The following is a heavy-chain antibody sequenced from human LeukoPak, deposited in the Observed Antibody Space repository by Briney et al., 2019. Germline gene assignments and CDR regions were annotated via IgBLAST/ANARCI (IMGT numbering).Heavy chain of an antibody. CDR2: IYHAGST. V-gene: IGHV4-30-2*01. CDR3: ARFSSSSWRYFDY. D-gene: IGHD6-6*01. CDR1: GGSISSGGYY. Sequence: SETLSLTCTVSGGSISSGGYYWSWIRQPPGKGLEWIGYIYHAGSTYYNPSLKSRVTISVDRSKNQFSLKLSSVTAADTAVYYCARFSSSSWRYFDYWGQGTLVTVSS. J-gene: IGHJ4*02.